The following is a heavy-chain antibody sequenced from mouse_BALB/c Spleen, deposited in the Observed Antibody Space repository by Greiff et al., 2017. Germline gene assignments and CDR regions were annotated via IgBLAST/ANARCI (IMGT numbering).Heavy chain of an antibody. CDR3: VRGYYRYEVFAY. D-gene: IGHD2-14*01. CDR2: IRSKSNNYAT. J-gene: IGHJ3*01. CDR1: GFTFNTNA. V-gene: IGHV10S3*01. Sequence: EAGGGLVQPKGSLKLSCAASGFTFNTNAMNWVRQAPGKGLEWVARIRSKSNNYATYYADSVKDRFTISRDDSQSMLYLQMNNLKTEDTAMYYCVRGYYRYEVFAYWGQGTLVTVSA.